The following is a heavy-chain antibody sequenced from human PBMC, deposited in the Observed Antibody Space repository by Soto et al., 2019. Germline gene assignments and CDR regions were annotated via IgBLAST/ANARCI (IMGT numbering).Heavy chain of an antibody. D-gene: IGHD5-18*01. V-gene: IGHV4-39*01. Sequence: SETLSLTCTVSGGSISSSSYYWGWIRQPPGKGLEWIGSIYYSGSTYYNPSLKSRVTISVDTSKDQFSLKLSSVTAADTAVYYCARKAGTAMVFDYWGQGTLVTVSS. CDR3: ARKAGTAMVFDY. CDR2: IYYSGST. CDR1: GGSISSSSYY. J-gene: IGHJ4*02.